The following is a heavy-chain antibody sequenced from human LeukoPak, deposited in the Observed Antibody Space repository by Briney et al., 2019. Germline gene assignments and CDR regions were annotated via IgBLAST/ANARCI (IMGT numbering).Heavy chain of an antibody. CDR2: IYPGDSDT. Sequence: GESLKISCKGSGYSFTSDWIGWVRQMPGKGLEWMGIIYPGDSDTRYSPSCQGHVTLSVDKSLSTAYLQWSSLKASDTAMYYCARPGYGSNWYQFDFWGQGTLVTVSS. D-gene: IGHD6-13*01. V-gene: IGHV5-51*01. CDR3: ARPGYGSNWYQFDF. CDR1: GYSFTSDW. J-gene: IGHJ4*02.